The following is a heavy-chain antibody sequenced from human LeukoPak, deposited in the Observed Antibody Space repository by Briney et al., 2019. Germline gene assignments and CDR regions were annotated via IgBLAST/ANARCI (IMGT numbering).Heavy chain of an antibody. CDR1: GFTFSSYA. CDR3: AKGTTDYDASDPLDF. D-gene: IGHD3-16*01. V-gene: IGHV3-23*01. CDR2: ITSSGDSA. Sequence: PGGSLRLSCAASGFTFSSYAMTWVRQAPGKGLEWVSAITSSGDSAYYSDSVKGRFTISRDQSKSTVYLQMTSLRAEDTAVFYCAKGTTDYDASDPLDFWGEGTLVTVSS. J-gene: IGHJ4*02.